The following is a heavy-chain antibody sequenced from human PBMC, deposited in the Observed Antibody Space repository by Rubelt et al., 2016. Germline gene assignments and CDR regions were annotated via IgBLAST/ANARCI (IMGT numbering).Heavy chain of an antibody. Sequence: QVQLVQSGAEVKKPGASVKVSCKASGYTFTSYGISWVRQAPGQGLEWMGWISAYNGNTNYAQKTQGRVTMTTDTATSTAYMELRSLRSDDTAVYYCARDPTTRFTSTGWFDPWGQGTLVTVSS. CDR2: ISAYNGNT. CDR1: GYTFTSYG. CDR3: ARDPTTRFTSTGWFDP. V-gene: IGHV1-18*01. J-gene: IGHJ5*02. D-gene: IGHD5-12*01.